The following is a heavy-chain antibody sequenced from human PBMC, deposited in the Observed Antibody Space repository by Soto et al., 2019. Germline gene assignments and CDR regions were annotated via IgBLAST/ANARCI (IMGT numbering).Heavy chain of an antibody. CDR1: GGTFSSYA. CDR2: IIPIFGTA. CDR3: ARVPSFRGYIFHMDV. D-gene: IGHD5-18*01. V-gene: IGHV1-69*13. Sequence: SVEVSCKASGGTFSSYAISWVRQAPGQGLEWMGGIIPIFGTANYAQKFQGRVTITADESTSTAYMELSSLRSEDTAVYYCARVPSFRGYIFHMDVWGQGTTVTVSS. J-gene: IGHJ6*02.